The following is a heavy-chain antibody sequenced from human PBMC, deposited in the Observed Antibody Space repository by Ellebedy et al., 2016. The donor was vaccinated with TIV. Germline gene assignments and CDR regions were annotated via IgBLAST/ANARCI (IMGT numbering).Heavy chain of an antibody. CDR2: IYYSGST. CDR3: ARCDYGGNWFIP. Sequence: SETLSLXXTVSGGSMKSYYWTWIRQSPGKGLDWIGLIYYSGSTKYNPSLQSRVTMSVDMSKNQFSLKLTSVTAADTAVYYCARCDYGGNWFIPWGPGTLVTVSS. V-gene: IGHV4-59*13. CDR1: GGSMKSYY. J-gene: IGHJ5*02. D-gene: IGHD4-23*01.